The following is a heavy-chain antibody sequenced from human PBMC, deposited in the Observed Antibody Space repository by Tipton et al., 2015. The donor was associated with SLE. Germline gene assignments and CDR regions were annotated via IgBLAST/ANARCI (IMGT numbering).Heavy chain of an antibody. Sequence: VQLVQSGAEVKEPGESLKISCKGSGYSFLTYWIGWVRQMPGKGLEWMGIIYPGDSDTRYSPSFQGQVTISADKSISTAYLQWSSLQASDTAIYFCARRNSERLTISGFDNYHYFLDVWGKGTTVTVSS. J-gene: IGHJ6*03. D-gene: IGHD3-3*01. V-gene: IGHV5-51*03. CDR2: IYPGDSDT. CDR3: ARRNSERLTISGFDNYHYFLDV. CDR1: GYSFLTYW.